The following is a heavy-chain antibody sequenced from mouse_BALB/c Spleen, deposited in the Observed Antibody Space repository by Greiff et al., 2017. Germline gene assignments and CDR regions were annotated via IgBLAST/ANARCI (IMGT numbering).Heavy chain of an antibody. V-gene: IGHV1-12*01. CDR2: IYPGNGDT. Sequence: QVQLQQPGAELVKPGASVKMSCKASGYTFTSYNMHWVKQTPGQGLDWIGAIYPGNGDTSYNQKFKGKATLTADKSSSTDYMQLSSLTSEDSAVYYCARTRTVVAPLDYWGQGTTLTVSS. CDR3: ARTRTVVAPLDY. D-gene: IGHD1-1*01. J-gene: IGHJ2*01. CDR1: GYTFTSYN.